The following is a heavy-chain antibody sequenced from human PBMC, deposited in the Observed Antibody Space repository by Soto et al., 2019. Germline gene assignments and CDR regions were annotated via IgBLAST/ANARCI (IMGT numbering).Heavy chain of an antibody. CDR3: ASPARPSGYYYYYGMDV. Sequence: GASLKISCKGSGYSFTRYWIGWVRQMPGKGLEWMGIIYPGDSDTRYSPSFQGQVTISADKSISTAYLQWGSLKASDTAMYYCASPARPSGYYYYYGMDVWGQGTTVTVSS. CDR2: IYPGDSDT. J-gene: IGHJ6*02. V-gene: IGHV5-51*01. D-gene: IGHD6-6*01. CDR1: GYSFTRYW.